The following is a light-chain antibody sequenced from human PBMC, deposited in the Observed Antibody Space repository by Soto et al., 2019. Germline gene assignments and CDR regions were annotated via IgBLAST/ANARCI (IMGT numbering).Light chain of an antibody. CDR3: QHYSNWPPT. Sequence: EMVMTQSPATLSVSPGERVTLSCRASQRVHRNSAWYQQKPGQGPRLLIYYASTRATAVPDRFTGSGSGTEFTLTISSLQSEDFGVYHCQHYSNWPPTFGPGTKVEIK. CDR2: YAS. J-gene: IGKJ3*01. CDR1: QRVHRN. V-gene: IGKV3-15*01.